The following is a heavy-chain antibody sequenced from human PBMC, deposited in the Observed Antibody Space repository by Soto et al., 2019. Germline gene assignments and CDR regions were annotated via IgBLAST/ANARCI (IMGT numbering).Heavy chain of an antibody. CDR3: AKDRGAGCPFSGIAVAGIPS. D-gene: IGHD6-19*01. V-gene: IGHV3-23*01. CDR1: GFTFSSYA. Sequence: EVQLLESGGGLVQPGGSLSLSCAASGFTFSSYAMSWVRQPPGKGLEWVSGISGGGGNTYYADSVTGRFTISRHNSRNTLYLQMNSLRAADTAIYYCAKDRGAGCPFSGIAVAGIPSWGQGTLVTVSS. CDR2: ISGGGGNT. J-gene: IGHJ5*02.